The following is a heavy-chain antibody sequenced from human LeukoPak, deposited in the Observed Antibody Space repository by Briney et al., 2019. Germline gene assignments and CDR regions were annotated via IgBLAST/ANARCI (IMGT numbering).Heavy chain of an antibody. D-gene: IGHD3-3*01. V-gene: IGHV3-23*01. CDR3: AKDEGVTIFGVAPRHFDY. CDR1: GFTFSSYA. J-gene: IGHJ4*02. CDR2: ISGSGGST. Sequence: PGGSLRLSCAASGFTFSSYAMSWVRQAPGKGLEWVSAISGSGGSTYYADSVKGRFTISRDNSKNTLYLQMNSLRAKDTAVYYCAKDEGVTIFGVAPRHFDYWGQGTLVTVSS.